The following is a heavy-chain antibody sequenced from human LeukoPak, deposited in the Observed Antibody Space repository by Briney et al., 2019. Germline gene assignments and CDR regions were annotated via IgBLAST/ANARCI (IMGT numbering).Heavy chain of an antibody. J-gene: IGHJ4*02. V-gene: IGHV4-61*02. CDR3: AREENGDPYYFDY. Sequence: SETLSLTCTVSGGSISSGSYYWSWIRQPAGKGLEWIGRIYTSGSTNCNPSLKSRVTISVDTSKSQFSLKLSSVTAADTAVYYCAREENGDPYYFDYWGQGTLVTVSS. CDR1: GGSISSGSYY. CDR2: IYTSGST.